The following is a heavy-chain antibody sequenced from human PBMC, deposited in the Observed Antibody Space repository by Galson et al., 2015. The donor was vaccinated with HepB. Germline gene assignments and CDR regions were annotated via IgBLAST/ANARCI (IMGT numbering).Heavy chain of an antibody. Sequence: SLRLSCAASGFTFSSYAMSWVRQAPGKGLEWVSAISGSGGSTYYADSVKGRFTISRGNSKNTLYLQMNSLRAEDTAVYYCAKRWAGYSSSWAPYYYYYYMDVWGKGTTVTVSS. CDR2: ISGSGGST. CDR1: GFTFSSYA. CDR3: AKRWAGYSSSWAPYYYYYYMDV. V-gene: IGHV3-23*01. D-gene: IGHD6-13*01. J-gene: IGHJ6*03.